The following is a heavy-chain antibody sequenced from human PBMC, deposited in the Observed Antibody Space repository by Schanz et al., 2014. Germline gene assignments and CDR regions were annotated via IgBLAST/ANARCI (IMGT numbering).Heavy chain of an antibody. D-gene: IGHD4-17*01. CDR3: ARKMKLGVYGGKGHDSLDI. CDR1: GFTFSTHA. CDR2: ISTSGTYM. V-gene: IGHV3-21*01. J-gene: IGHJ3*02. Sequence: EMQLLESGGGLIQPGGSLRLSCAASGFTFSTHAMSWVRQAPGKGLEWVSSISTSGTYMYIADSLKGRLTISRDDAKNSLFLQMNSLRPEDTAVYYCARKMKLGVYGGKGHDSLDIWGQGTMVTVSS.